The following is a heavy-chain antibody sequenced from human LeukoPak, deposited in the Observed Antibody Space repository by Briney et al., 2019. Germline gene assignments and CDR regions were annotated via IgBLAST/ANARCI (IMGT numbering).Heavy chain of an antibody. CDR1: DSTFSSFS. D-gene: IGHD2-2*01. CDR3: AGDRSTSRYYHGMDV. CDR2: ISSRSAHI. J-gene: IGHJ6*02. Sequence: GGSLRLSCAASDSTFSSFSMRWVRQAPGKGLFWVAAISSRSAHIYYADSVKGRFTISRDNAKKSLYLEMNNLRADDTAVYYCAGDRSTSRYYHGMDVWGPGTTVIVSS. V-gene: IGHV3-21*01.